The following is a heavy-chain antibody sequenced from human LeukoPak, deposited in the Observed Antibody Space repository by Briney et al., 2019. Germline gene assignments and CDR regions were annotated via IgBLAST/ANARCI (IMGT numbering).Heavy chain of an antibody. Sequence: GRSLRLSCAASGFTFDDYAMHWVRQAPGKGLEWVSGISWNSGSIGYADSVKGRFTIPRDNAKNSLYLQMNSLRAEDTALYYCAKDMRGSYFSGAFDIWGQGTMVTVSS. CDR1: GFTFDDYA. CDR3: AKDMRGSYFSGAFDI. J-gene: IGHJ3*02. V-gene: IGHV3-9*01. D-gene: IGHD1-26*01. CDR2: ISWNSGSI.